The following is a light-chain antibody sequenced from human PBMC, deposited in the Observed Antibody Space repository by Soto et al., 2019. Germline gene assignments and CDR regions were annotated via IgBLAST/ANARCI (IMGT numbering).Light chain of an antibody. CDR1: PTVSSN. CDR2: GAS. V-gene: IGKV3-15*01. CDR3: QQDNNWPPWS. J-gene: IGKJ1*01. Sequence: EIVLMQSPDPLYVSPGERDTLSCRARPTVSSNFAWHQQKPGQAPRLLLYGASTRDTGIPARISGSGSGTEFTLTISSPPSEDFANYDRQQDNNWPPWSFGQGTKVVIK.